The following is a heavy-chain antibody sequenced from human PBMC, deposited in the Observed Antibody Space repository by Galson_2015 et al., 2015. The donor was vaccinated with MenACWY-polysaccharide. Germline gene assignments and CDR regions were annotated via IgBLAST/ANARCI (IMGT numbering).Heavy chain of an antibody. CDR2: IYSGGRI. CDR1: GFTVGDKY. J-gene: IGHJ3*02. D-gene: IGHD1-1*01. V-gene: IGHV3-66*02. CDR3: AREDRTTYAFDI. Sequence: SLRLSCAASGFTVGDKYRSWVRQTPGKGLEWVSIIYSGGRIYYADSVKGRFTISSDISKNTLYLQMNSLRIEDTAVYYCAREDRTTYAFDIWGQGTVVTVSS.